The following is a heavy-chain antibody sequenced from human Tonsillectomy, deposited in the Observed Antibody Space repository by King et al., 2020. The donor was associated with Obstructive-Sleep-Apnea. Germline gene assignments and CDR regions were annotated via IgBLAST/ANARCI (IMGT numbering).Heavy chain of an antibody. CDR2: IYYSGST. Sequence: VQLQESGPGLVKPSQTLSLTCTVSGGSISSGDYYWSWIRQPPGKGLEWIGYIYYSGSTFYNPSLKSRLTISVNPSKNQFSLKLSSVTAADTAVYYCAQGSGDFYYGMDVWGQGTTVTVSS. CDR1: GGSISSGDYY. CDR3: AQGSGDFYYGMDV. V-gene: IGHV4-30-4*01. J-gene: IGHJ6*02. D-gene: IGHD2-15*01.